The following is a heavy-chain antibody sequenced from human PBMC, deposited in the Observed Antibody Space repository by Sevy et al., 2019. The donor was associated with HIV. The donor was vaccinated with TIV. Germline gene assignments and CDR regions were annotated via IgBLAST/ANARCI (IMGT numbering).Heavy chain of an antibody. CDR1: GFSFDSYG. D-gene: IGHD3-22*01. J-gene: IGHJ6*03. Sequence: GGSLRLSCAVSGFSFDSYGMTWVRQAPGKGLEWVSGISGSGTRTYYAHSVKGRFSISRDNSKNRLYLQMNSLRSEDKARYYCAKGGGGHYDPDEIGYYFYYYNMDVWGKGTTVTVSS. V-gene: IGHV3-23*01. CDR3: AKGGGGHYDPDEIGYYFYYYNMDV. CDR2: ISGSGTRT.